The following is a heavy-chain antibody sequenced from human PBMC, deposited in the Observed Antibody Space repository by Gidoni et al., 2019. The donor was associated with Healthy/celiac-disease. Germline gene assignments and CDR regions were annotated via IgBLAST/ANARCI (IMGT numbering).Heavy chain of an antibody. CDR3: ARGYSGYDLYFDY. J-gene: IGHJ4*02. CDR1: GFPFSSYS. Sequence: EVQLVESGGGLVKPGGSLRLSCAASGFPFSSYSMNWVRQAPGKGLEWVSSISSSSSYIYYADSVKDRFTISRDNAKNSLYLQMNSLRAEDTAVYYCARGYSGYDLYFDYWGQGTLVTVSS. CDR2: ISSSSSYI. D-gene: IGHD5-12*01. V-gene: IGHV3-21*01.